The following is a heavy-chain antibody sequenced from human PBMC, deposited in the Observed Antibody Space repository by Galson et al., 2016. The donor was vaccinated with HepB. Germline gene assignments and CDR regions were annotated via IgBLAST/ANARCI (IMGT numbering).Heavy chain of an antibody. CDR3: ARDPVFGD. J-gene: IGHJ4*02. CDR1: GGSISNSNW. V-gene: IGHV4-4*02. CDR2: IYHSGST. Sequence: SETLSLTCAVSGGSISNSNWWSWVRQPPGKGLEWIGDIYHSGSTNYNPSPTSRVTISVDQSKNQFSLNLISVTAADTTVYYCARDPVFGDWGQGTLVTVSS.